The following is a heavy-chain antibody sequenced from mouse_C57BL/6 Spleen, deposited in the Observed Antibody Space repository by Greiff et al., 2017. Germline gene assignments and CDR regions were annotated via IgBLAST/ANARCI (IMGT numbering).Heavy chain of an antibody. CDR1: GFTFSDYG. CDR3: ARDYGSSYRYWYFDV. D-gene: IGHD1-1*01. Sequence: EVQGVESGGGLVKPGGSLKLSCAASGFTFSDYGMHWVRQAPEKGLEWVAYISSGSSTIYYADTVKGRFTISRDNAKNTLFLQMTSLRSEDTAMYYCARDYGSSYRYWYFDVWGTGTTVTVSS. V-gene: IGHV5-17*01. CDR2: ISSGSSTI. J-gene: IGHJ1*03.